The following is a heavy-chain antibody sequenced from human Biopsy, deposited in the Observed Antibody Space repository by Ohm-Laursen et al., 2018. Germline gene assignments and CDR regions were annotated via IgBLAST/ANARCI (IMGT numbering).Heavy chain of an antibody. D-gene: IGHD5-12*01. CDR3: ARVAGGYAYYYGMDV. CDR2: IYYDGIT. CDR1: GYSVTNDYY. V-gene: IGHV4-38-2*01. Sequence: SETLSLTCAVSGYSVTNDYYWGWIRQPPGKGLEWIGNIYYDGITYYNPSLKSRAAMSVDPSKNQFSLRLTSVTAADTAVYYCARVAGGYAYYYGMDVWGQGTTVIVSS. J-gene: IGHJ6*02.